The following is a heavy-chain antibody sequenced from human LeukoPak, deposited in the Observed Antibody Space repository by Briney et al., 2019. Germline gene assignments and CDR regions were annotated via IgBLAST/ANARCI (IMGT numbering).Heavy chain of an antibody. CDR2: INSDGSST. J-gene: IGHJ4*02. CDR3: ARLYGGYGDYYFDY. D-gene: IGHD4-17*01. CDR1: GFTFSSYW. V-gene: IGHV3-74*01. Sequence: GGSLRLSCGASGFTFSSYWMHWVRQAPGKGLVWVSRINSDGSSTTYADSVKGRFTISRDNAKNTLYLQMNSLRAEDTAVYYCARLYGGYGDYYFDYWGQGTLVTVSS.